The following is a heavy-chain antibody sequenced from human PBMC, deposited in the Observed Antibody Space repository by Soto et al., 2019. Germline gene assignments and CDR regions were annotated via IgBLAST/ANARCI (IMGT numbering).Heavy chain of an antibody. Sequence: QVQLVQSGAEVKKPGSSVKVSCKASGGTFSSYAISWVRQAPGQGLEWMGGIIPIFGTANYAQKFQGRVTITADESTRTAYMEVSSLRSEDTAVYYCARVNDCSGGSCYPAEFDYWGQGTLVTVSS. V-gene: IGHV1-69*01. CDR1: GGTFSSYA. J-gene: IGHJ4*02. D-gene: IGHD2-15*01. CDR3: ARVNDCSGGSCYPAEFDY. CDR2: IIPIFGTA.